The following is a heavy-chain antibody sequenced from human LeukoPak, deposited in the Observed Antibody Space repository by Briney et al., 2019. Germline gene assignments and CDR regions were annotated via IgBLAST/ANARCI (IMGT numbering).Heavy chain of an antibody. D-gene: IGHD3-22*01. CDR3: ARARDYCDSSGYYDY. V-gene: IGHV1-46*01. CDR2: INPSGGST. CDR1: GYTFTSYY. Sequence: ASVTVSCTASGYTFTSYYMHWVRQAPAQGLEWMGIINPSGGSTSYAQKFQGRVTMTRDMSTSTVYMELSSLRSEDTAVYYCARARDYCDSSGYYDYWGQGTLVTVSS. J-gene: IGHJ4*02.